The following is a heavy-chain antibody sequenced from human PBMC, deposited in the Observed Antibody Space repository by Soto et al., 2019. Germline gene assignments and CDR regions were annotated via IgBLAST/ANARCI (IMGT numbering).Heavy chain of an antibody. J-gene: IGHJ4*02. CDR1: GGTFSSYA. D-gene: IGHD3-22*01. CDR2: IIPIFGTA. V-gene: IGHV1-69*13. CDR3: ARGGDSSGYYLVYYDY. Sequence: SVKVSCKASGGTFSSYAISWVRQAPGQGLEWMGGIIPIFGTANYAQKFQGRVTITADESTSTAYMELSSLRSEDTAVYYCARGGDSSGYYLVYYDYWGQGTLVTVSS.